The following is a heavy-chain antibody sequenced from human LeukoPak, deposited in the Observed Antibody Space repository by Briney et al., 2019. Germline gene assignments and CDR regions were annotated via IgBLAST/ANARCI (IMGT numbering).Heavy chain of an antibody. Sequence: AGGSLRLSCAASGFTFSSYAMHWVRQAPGKGLEWVAVISYDGSNKYYADSVKGRFTISRDNSKNTLYLQMNSLRAEDTAVYYCARDPGGDSSGYSNPPFDYWGQGTLVTVSS. CDR2: ISYDGSNK. CDR3: ARDPGGDSSGYSNPPFDY. CDR1: GFTFSSYA. J-gene: IGHJ4*02. D-gene: IGHD3-22*01. V-gene: IGHV3-30-3*01.